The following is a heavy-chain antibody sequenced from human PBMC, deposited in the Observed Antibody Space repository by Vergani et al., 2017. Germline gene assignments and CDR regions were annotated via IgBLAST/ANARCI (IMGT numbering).Heavy chain of an antibody. CDR1: GGSISSGDYY. Sequence: QVQLQESGPGLVKPSQTLSLTCTVSGGSISSGDYYWSWIRQPPGKGLEWIGYIHYSGSTYYNPSLKSLVTISVDTSKNQFSLRLSSVTAADTAVYYCARDTDGGTRSHYGMDVWGQGTTVTVSS. CDR2: IHYSGST. CDR3: ARDTDGGTRSHYGMDV. J-gene: IGHJ6*02. V-gene: IGHV4-30-4*08. D-gene: IGHD4-23*01.